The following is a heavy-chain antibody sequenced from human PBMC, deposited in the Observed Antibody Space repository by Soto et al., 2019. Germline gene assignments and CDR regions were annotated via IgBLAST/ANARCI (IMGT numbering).Heavy chain of an antibody. CDR1: GYSISNDYY. CDR2: MHHGGTT. V-gene: IGHV4-38-2*02. CDR3: ARDFGKYVATIYFDN. J-gene: IGHJ4*02. D-gene: IGHD5-12*01. Sequence: SETLSLTCAVSGYSISNDYYWGWIRQTPGKGLEWIGAMHHGGTTYYNPSLKSRFTMSVDTSKNQLSLKLRSVTAADTAIYYCARDFGKYVATIYFDNWGQGTQVTVSS.